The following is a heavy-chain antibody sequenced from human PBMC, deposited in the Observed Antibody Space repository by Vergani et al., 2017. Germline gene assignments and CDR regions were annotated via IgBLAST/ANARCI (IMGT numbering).Heavy chain of an antibody. J-gene: IGHJ4*02. D-gene: IGHD5-12*01. V-gene: IGHV3-30*02. CDR3: ARGDRGYSGYDTAPDY. Sequence: QVQLVQSGGGVVQPGGSLRLSCAASGFTFSSYGMHWVRQAPGKGLEWVAFIRYDGSNKYYADSVKGRFTISRDKSKNTLYLQMNSLRAEDTAVYYCARGDRGYSGYDTAPDYWGQGTLVTVSS. CDR2: IRYDGSNK. CDR1: GFTFSSYG.